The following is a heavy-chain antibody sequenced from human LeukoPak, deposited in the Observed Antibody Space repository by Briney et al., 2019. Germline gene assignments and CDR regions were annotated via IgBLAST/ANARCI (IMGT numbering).Heavy chain of an antibody. CDR2: IYPGDSDT. V-gene: IGHV5-51*01. Sequence: GESLKISCQGSGYTFTSYWIGWVRQMPVKGLEWMGSIYPGDSDTKYSPSFQGQVTISVDKSISTAYLQWSSLKASDSAMYYCVLSIAAAAPDYWGQGTLVTVSS. D-gene: IGHD6-13*01. CDR1: GYTFTSYW. J-gene: IGHJ4*02. CDR3: VLSIAAAAPDY.